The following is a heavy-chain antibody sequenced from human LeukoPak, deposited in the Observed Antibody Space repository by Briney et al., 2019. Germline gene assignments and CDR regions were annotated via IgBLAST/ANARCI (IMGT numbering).Heavy chain of an antibody. CDR2: ISGSGGST. CDR1: GFTFSSYA. Sequence: PGGSLRLSCAASGFTFSSYAMGWVRQAPGKGLEWVSAISGSGGSTYYADSVKGRFTISRDNSKNTLYLQMNSLRAGDTAVYYCAKDDSRGSGSSGWFDPWGQGTLVTVSS. V-gene: IGHV3-23*01. D-gene: IGHD3-10*01. CDR3: AKDDSRGSGSSGWFDP. J-gene: IGHJ5*02.